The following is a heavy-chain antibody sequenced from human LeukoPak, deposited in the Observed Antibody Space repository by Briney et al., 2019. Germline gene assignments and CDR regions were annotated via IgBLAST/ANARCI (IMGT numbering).Heavy chain of an antibody. J-gene: IGHJ4*02. CDR1: GFTFSSYG. Sequence: PGRSLRLSCAASGFTFSSYGMHWVRQAPGKGPEWVAVISYDGSNKYYADSVKGRFTISRDNSKNTLYLQINSLRAEDTAVYYCASPIAVAGSGIDYWGQGTLVTVSS. CDR2: ISYDGSNK. V-gene: IGHV3-30*03. D-gene: IGHD6-19*01. CDR3: ASPIAVAGSGIDY.